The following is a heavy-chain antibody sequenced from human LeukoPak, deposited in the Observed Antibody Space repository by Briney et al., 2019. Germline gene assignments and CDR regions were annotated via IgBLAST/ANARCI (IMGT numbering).Heavy chain of an antibody. CDR1: GYTFTRYY. Sequence: GASVKVSCKASGYTFTRYYMHWVRQAPGQGLEWMGWINPNSGGPKYAQKFQGRVTMTRDTSISTAYMELSRLRSDDTAVYYCVTLLSNAAFDYWGQGTLVTVSS. CDR2: INPNSGGP. CDR3: VTLLSNAAFDY. J-gene: IGHJ4*02. V-gene: IGHV1-2*02. D-gene: IGHD6-25*01.